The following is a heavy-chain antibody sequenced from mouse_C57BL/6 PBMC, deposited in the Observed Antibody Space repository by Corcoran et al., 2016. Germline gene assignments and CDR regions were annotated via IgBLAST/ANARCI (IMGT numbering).Heavy chain of an antibody. D-gene: IGHD1-1*01. CDR3: TTRDWAY. CDR2: INPNNGGT. J-gene: IGHJ3*01. Sequence: EVQLQQSGPELLKPGASVKISCKAAGYTFTDYYMNWVKQSHGKSLEWIGDINPNNGGTSYNQKFKGKATMTADTSSNTAYLQLSSLTSEDTAVYYCTTRDWAYWGQGTLVTVSA. V-gene: IGHV1-26*01. CDR1: GYTFTDYY.